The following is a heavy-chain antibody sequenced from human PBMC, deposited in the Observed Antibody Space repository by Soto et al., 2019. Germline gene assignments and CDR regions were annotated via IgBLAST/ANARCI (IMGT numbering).Heavy chain of an antibody. Sequence: QVQLQQWGEGLLKPSETLSLTCAVYGGSFSGDYWNWIRQSPGKGLEWIGEITHSGITNYNPSLKRRATIFVDMYKKQFTLQLTSVSAADTAVYYCARGAATERYFSPSGGAWFDPWGQGTLVTVSS. CDR2: ITHSGIT. D-gene: IGHD3-9*01. V-gene: IGHV4-34*02. J-gene: IGHJ5*02. CDR1: GGSFSGDY. CDR3: ARGAATERYFSPSGGAWFDP.